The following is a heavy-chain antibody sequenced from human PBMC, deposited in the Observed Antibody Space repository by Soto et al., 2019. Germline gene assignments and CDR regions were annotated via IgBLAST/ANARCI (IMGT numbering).Heavy chain of an antibody. V-gene: IGHV3-11*01. J-gene: IGHJ3*02. CDR1: GFTFSDYY. D-gene: IGHD3-9*01. CDR2: ISSSGSTI. CDR3: ARNQDFDWLRAFDI. Sequence: GGSLRLSCAASGFTFSDYYMSWIRQAPGKGLEWVSYISSSGSTIYYADSVKGRFTISRDNAKNSLYLQMNSLRAEDTAVYYCARNQDFDWLRAFDIWGQGTMVTVSS.